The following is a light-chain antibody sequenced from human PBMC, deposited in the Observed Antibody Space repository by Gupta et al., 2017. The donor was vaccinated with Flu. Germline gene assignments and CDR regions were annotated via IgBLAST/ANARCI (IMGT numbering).Light chain of an antibody. CDR3: QQKDSSPLT. CDR1: QSVSSSY. CDR2: GAS. J-gene: IGKJ4*01. V-gene: IGKV3-20*01. Sequence: VLTQSPGTLSLSPGERATLSCRASQSVSSSYLAWYQQKPGQAPMLLIYGASSRATGVPDRFSGSGSGTDFTLTISRLEPEDFAVYYCQQKDSSPLTFGGGTKVEIK.